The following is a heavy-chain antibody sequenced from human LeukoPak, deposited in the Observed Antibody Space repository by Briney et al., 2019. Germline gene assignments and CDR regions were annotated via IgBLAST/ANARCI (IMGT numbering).Heavy chain of an antibody. Sequence: SVKVSCKASGGTFSSYAISWVRQAPGQGLEWMGGIIPIFSTANYAQKFQGRVTITADESTSTAYMELSSLRSEDTAVYYCARVWRGYSSGYYFDYWGQGTLVTVSS. CDR2: IIPIFSTA. D-gene: IGHD3-22*01. CDR1: GGTFSSYA. J-gene: IGHJ4*02. V-gene: IGHV1-69*13. CDR3: ARVWRGYSSGYYFDY.